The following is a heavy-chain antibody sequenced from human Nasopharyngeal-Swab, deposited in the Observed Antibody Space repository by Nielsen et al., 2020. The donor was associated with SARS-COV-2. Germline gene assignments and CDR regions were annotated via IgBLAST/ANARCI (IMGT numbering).Heavy chain of an antibody. CDR3: TTGVEHVY. CDR2: IKSKTDGGTT. D-gene: IGHD1/OR15-1a*01. V-gene: IGHV3-15*01. CDR1: GFTFNNVW. Sequence: GGSLRLSCAASGFTFNNVWMSWVRQVPGKGLEWVGRIKSKTDGGTTDYAAPVKGRFTVSRDDSKNTLYLQMNSLITEDTAVYHCTTGVEHVYWGQGTLVTVSS. J-gene: IGHJ4*02.